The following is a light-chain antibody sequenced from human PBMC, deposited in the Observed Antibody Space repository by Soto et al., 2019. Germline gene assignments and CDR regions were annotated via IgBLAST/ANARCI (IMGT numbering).Light chain of an antibody. CDR3: QQYATSPLT. J-gene: IGKJ4*01. Sequence: ENVLTQSPDTLSLSPGERGTLSCRASQSVAKNYLAWYQQKPGQAPRLLIYGASSRATGIPDRFSGTGSGTDFPLPISRLEPEDLAVYSCQQYATSPLTFGGGTKVEIK. CDR1: QSVAKNY. V-gene: IGKV3-20*01. CDR2: GAS.